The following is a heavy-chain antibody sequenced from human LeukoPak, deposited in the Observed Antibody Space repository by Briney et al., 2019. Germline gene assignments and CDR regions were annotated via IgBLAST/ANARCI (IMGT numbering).Heavy chain of an antibody. J-gene: IGHJ4*02. CDR2: IWYDGSNK. D-gene: IGHD3-22*01. V-gene: IGHV3-33*01. CDR1: GFTFSSYG. Sequence: PGRSLRLSCAASGFTFSSYGMHWVRQAPGKGLEWVAVIWYDGSNKYYADSVKGRFTISRDNSKNTLYLQMNSLRAKDTAVYYCARNYYDSSGYYVDYWGQGTLVTVSS. CDR3: ARNYYDSSGYYVDY.